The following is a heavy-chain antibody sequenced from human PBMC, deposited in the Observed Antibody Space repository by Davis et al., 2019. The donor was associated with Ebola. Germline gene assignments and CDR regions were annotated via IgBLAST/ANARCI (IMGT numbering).Heavy chain of an antibody. Sequence: GESLKISCTASGFTFRNYAIHWVRQAPGEGLEWVAVISYDGGTKHYADSVKGRFTISRDNSKNTLHLQMNSLRVEDTAIYYCVKDTSSIWFDVWGQGTTVTVSS. J-gene: IGHJ3*01. D-gene: IGHD6-13*01. V-gene: IGHV3-30*18. CDR2: ISYDGGTK. CDR3: VKDTSSIWFDV. CDR1: GFTFRNYA.